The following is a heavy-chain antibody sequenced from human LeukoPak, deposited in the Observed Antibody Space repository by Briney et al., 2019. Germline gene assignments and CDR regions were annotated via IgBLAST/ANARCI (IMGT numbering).Heavy chain of an antibody. Sequence: ASVKVSCKASGYTFTSYDINWVRQAPGQGLEWMGLINPSGGSTSYAQKFQGRVTMTRDMSTSTVYMELSSLRSDATAVYYCARALPHRRLMDTTMERHWFDPGGQGTLVTVSS. CDR2: INPSGGST. CDR1: GYTFTSYD. D-gene: IGHD5-18*01. J-gene: IGHJ5*02. V-gene: IGHV1-46*01. CDR3: ARALPHRRLMDTTMERHWFDP.